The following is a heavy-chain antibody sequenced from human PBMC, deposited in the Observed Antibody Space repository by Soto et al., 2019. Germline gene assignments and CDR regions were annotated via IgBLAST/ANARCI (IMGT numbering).Heavy chain of an antibody. J-gene: IGHJ4*02. D-gene: IGHD7-27*01. CDR3: ARGWGRIFDY. CDR1: GGLISGYY. CDR2: INQSGSI. Sequence: QVQLQQWGAGLLKPSETLSLTCAVYGGLISGYYWNWIRQPPGKGLEWIGEINQSGSINYTPSLKSRVTISVDTSKNQFSLNLSSVTAADTAVYYCARGWGRIFDYWGQGSLVTVSS. V-gene: IGHV4-34*01.